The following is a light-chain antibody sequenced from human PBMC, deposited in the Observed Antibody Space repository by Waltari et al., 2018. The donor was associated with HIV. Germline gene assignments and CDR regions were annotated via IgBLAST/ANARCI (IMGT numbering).Light chain of an antibody. CDR1: SSDVGGYNY. CDR3: SSYTSDTFWV. CDR2: EVS. V-gene: IGLV2-14*01. Sequence: QSALTQPASVSGSPGQSITISCTGTSSDVGGYNYVSWYQQHPGKAPKLMIYEVSNRPSGGSNRFSGSKSGNTASLTISGLQADDEADYYCSSYTSDTFWVFGGGTKLTVL. J-gene: IGLJ3*02.